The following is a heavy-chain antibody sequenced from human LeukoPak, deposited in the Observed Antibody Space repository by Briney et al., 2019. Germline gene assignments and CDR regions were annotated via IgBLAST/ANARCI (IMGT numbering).Heavy chain of an antibody. CDR2: IIPIFGTA. J-gene: IGHJ6*03. CDR3: ARGTVATINFSYYYMDV. V-gene: IGHV1-69*01. CDR1: GGTFSSYA. D-gene: IGHD5-12*01. Sequence: SVKVSCKASGGTFSSYAISWVWQAPGQGLEWMGGIIPIFGTANYAQKFQGRVTITADESTGTAYMELSSLRSEDTAVYYCARGTVATINFSYYYMDVWGKGTTVTVSS.